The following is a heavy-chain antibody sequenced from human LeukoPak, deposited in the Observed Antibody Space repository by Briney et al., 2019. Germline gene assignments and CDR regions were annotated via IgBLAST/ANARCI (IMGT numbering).Heavy chain of an antibody. V-gene: IGHV3-21*01. CDR1: GFTFTSYT. Sequence: GGSLRLSCAASGFTFTSYTMNWVRQAPGKGLEWVSSISSSSSYIYYADSVKGRFTISRDNAKNSLYLQMNSLRAEDTAVYYCASSGYGDYGNAFDIWGQGTMVTVSS. D-gene: IGHD4-17*01. J-gene: IGHJ3*02. CDR3: ASSGYGDYGNAFDI. CDR2: ISSSSSYI.